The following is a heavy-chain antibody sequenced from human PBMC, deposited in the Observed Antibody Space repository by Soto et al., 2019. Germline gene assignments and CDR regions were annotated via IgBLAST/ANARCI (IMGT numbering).Heavy chain of an antibody. J-gene: IGHJ6*03. V-gene: IGHV3-23*01. CDR3: VKAITSPEFQYYYYYYMDV. Sequence: GGSLRLSCAASGFTFSSYAMSWVRQAPGKGLVWVSAISGSGGSTYYADSVKGRFTISRDNSKNTLYLQMNSLRAEDTAVYYCVKAITSPEFQYYYYYYMDVWGKGTTVTVSS. CDR1: GFTFSSYA. CDR2: ISGSGGST. D-gene: IGHD3-10*01.